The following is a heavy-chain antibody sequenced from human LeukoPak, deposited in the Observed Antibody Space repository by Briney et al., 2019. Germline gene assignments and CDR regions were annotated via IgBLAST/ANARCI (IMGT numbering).Heavy chain of an antibody. CDR2: IRSKAYRGTT. J-gene: IGHJ6*02. CDR1: GFTFGDHA. V-gene: IGHV3-49*04. CDR3: PRGPIQLGIHNPMDV. D-gene: IGHD5-18*01. Sequence: GGSLRLSCTASGFTFGDHAMSWVRQAPGKGLEWVGFIRSKAYRGTTEYAASVKGRFTISRDDSKSIVYLQMNSLKTEDTAFYYCPRGPIQLGIHNPMDVWGQGTTVPAPS.